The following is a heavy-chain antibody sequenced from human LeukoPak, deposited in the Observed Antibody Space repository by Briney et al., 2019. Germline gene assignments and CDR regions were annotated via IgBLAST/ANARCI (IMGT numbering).Heavy chain of an antibody. Sequence: PGGSLRLSCAASGFTFSSHWMTWVRQAPGTGLEWVANINQDGSEKYYVDSVKGRFTISRDNAKNSLYLQMNSLRAEDTAVYYRARGQVQVLPAYWGQGTLVTVSS. CDR2: INQDGSEK. CDR1: GFTFSSHW. CDR3: ARGQVQVLPAY. D-gene: IGHD1-14*01. V-gene: IGHV3-7*04. J-gene: IGHJ4*02.